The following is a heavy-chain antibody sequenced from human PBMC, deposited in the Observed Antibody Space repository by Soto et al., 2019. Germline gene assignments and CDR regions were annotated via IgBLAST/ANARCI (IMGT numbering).Heavy chain of an antibody. CDR3: ARAVVPAAMGYYYYGMDV. V-gene: IGHV1-2*04. CDR2: INPNSGGT. CDR1: GYTFTGYY. Sequence: ASVKVCCEASGYTFTGYYMHWVRQAPGQGLEWMGWINPNSGGTNYAQKFQGWVTMTRDTSISTAYMELSRLRSDDTAVYYCARAVVPAAMGYYYYGMDVWGQGTTVTVSS. D-gene: IGHD2-2*01. J-gene: IGHJ6*02.